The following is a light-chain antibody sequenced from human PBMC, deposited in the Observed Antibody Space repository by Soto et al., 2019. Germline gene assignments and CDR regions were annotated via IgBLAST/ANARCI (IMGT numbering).Light chain of an antibody. Sequence: QSALTQPASVSGSPGQSLTISCTGTTSDIGGYNYVSWYQQHPGKAPKLMIYEVSYRPSGVSNRFSGSKSGNTASLTISGLQAEDEADYYCSSYTSSSTQVFGTGTKVTVL. J-gene: IGLJ1*01. CDR1: TSDIGGYNY. V-gene: IGLV2-14*01. CDR2: EVS. CDR3: SSYTSSSTQV.